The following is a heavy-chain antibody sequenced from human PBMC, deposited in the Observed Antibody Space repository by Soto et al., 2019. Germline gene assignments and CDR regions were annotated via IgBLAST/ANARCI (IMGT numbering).Heavy chain of an antibody. J-gene: IGHJ6*02. D-gene: IGHD3-9*01. Sequence: PGESLKISCKGSGYSFTSYWIGWVRQMPGKGLEWMGIIYPGDSDTRYSPSFQGQVTISADKSISTAYLQWSSLKASDTAMYYCARRRDILTGPHYYYGMDVWGQGTTVTVSS. CDR1: GYSFTSYW. V-gene: IGHV5-51*01. CDR3: ARRRDILTGPHYYYGMDV. CDR2: IYPGDSDT.